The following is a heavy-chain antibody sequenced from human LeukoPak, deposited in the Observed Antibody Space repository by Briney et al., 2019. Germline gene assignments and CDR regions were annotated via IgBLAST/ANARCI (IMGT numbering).Heavy chain of an antibody. CDR3: AKDMII. V-gene: IGHV3-23*01. CDR2: ITGNGGTT. J-gene: IGHJ4*02. D-gene: IGHD3-16*01. Sequence: GGSLRLSCAASGFSFSNYGMNWVRQAPGKGLEWVSGITGNGGTTYYADSVKGRFTISRDNSKNTLYLQVNSLRAEDTAVYYCAKDMIIWGQGTLVTVSS. CDR1: GFSFSNYG.